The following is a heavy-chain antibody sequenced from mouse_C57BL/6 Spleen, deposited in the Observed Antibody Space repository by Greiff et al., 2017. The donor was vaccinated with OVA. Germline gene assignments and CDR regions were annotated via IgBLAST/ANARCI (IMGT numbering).Heavy chain of an antibody. CDR2: IYPRSGNT. CDR3: ALITTVVATDY. Sequence: QVQLQQSGAELARPGASVKLSCKASGYTFTSYGISWVKQRTGQGLEWIGEIYPRSGNTYYNEKFKGKATLTADKSSSTAYMELRSLTSEDSAVYFCALITTVVATDYWGQGTLSQSPQ. CDR1: GYTFTSYG. V-gene: IGHV1-81*01. D-gene: IGHD1-1*01. J-gene: IGHJ2*01.